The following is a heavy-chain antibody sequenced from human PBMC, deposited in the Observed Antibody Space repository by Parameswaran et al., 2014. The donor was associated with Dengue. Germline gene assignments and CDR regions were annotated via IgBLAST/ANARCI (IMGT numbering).Heavy chain of an antibody. V-gene: IGHV4-4*02. Sequence: VRQAPGKGLEWIGEIYHSGSTNYNPSLKSRVTISVDKSKNQFSLKLSSVTAADTAVYYCAREQESDAFDIWGQGTMVTVSS. CDR3: AREQESDAFDI. CDR2: IYHSGST. J-gene: IGHJ3*02.